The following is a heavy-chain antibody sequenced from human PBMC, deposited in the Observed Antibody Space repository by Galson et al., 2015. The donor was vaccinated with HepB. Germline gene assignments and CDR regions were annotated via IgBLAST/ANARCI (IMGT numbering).Heavy chain of an antibody. V-gene: IGHV6-1*01. CDR1: GDSVSSNSAA. J-gene: IGHJ4*02. CDR2: TYYRSKWYN. Sequence: CAISGDSVSSNSAAWNWIRQSPSRGLEWLGRTYYRSKWYNDYAVSVKSRITINPDTSKNQVSLQLNSVTPEDTAVYYCARDPIAVTVERYFDYWGQGTLVTVSS. CDR3: ARDPIAVTVERYFDY. D-gene: IGHD6-19*01.